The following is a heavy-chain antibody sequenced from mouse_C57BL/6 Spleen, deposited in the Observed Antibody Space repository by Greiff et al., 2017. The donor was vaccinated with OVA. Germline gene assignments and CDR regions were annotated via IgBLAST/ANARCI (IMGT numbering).Heavy chain of an antibody. D-gene: IGHD1-1*01. CDR2: INPSNGGT. CDR1: GYTFTSYW. Sequence: QVQLQQPGTELVKPGASVKLSCKASGYTFTSYWMHWVKQRPGQGLEWIGNINPSNGGTNYNEKFKSKATLTVDKSSSTAYMQLSSLTSEDSAVYYCARGGYYYGSSSYYFDYWGKGTTLTVSS. CDR3: ARGGYYYGSSSYYFDY. V-gene: IGHV1-53*01. J-gene: IGHJ2*01.